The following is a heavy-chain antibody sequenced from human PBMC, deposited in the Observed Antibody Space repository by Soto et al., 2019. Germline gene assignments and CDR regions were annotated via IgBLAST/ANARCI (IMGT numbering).Heavy chain of an antibody. Sequence: GGSRRLSCAASGFTFSSYAMHGVRQAPGKGLEWVAVISYDGSNKYYADSVKGRFTISRDNSKNTLYLHMNSLRAEDTAVYYCAREYVVVPVAIVRTRSYYYYGMDVWGQGTTVTVCS. J-gene: IGHJ6*02. D-gene: IGHD2-2*02. CDR1: GFTFSSYA. CDR2: ISYDGSNK. CDR3: AREYVVVPVAIVRTRSYYYYGMDV. V-gene: IGHV3-30-3*01.